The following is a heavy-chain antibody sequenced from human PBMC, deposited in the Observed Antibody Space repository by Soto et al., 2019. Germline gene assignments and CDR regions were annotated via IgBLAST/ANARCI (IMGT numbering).Heavy chain of an antibody. D-gene: IGHD2-21*02. CDR1: GDTFTDYY. CDR3: ARGGHVVVVTAALDY. J-gene: IGHJ4*02. V-gene: IGHV1-46*01. CDR2: VNPSGGHT. Sequence: ASVKVSCKASGDTFTDYYIHWVRQAPGQGLEWMGTVNPSGGHTTYAQHFLGRVTMTRDTSTSTLYMELTSLTSDDTAVYYCARGGHVVVVTAALDYWGQGTRVTVS.